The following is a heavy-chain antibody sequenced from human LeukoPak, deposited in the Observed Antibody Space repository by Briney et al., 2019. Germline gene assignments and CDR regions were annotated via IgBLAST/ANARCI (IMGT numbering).Heavy chain of an antibody. CDR3: ARGATGVVDAFDI. V-gene: IGHV3-7*01. Sequence: GGSLRLSCAASGFTFDDYGMSWVRQAPGKGLEWVANIKQDGSEKYYVDSVKGRFTISRDNAKNSLYLQMNSLRAEDTAVYYCARGATGVVDAFDIWGQGTLVTVSS. J-gene: IGHJ4*02. CDR1: GFTFDDYG. CDR2: IKQDGSEK. D-gene: IGHD2-8*01.